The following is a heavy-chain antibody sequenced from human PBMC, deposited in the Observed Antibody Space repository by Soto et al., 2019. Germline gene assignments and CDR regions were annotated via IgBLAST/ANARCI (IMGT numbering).Heavy chain of an antibody. D-gene: IGHD3-10*01. V-gene: IGHV3-13*01. CDR1: GFTFSSYD. Sequence: DVQLVESGGDLVQPGGSLRLSCAASGFTFSSYDMQWVRQVTGKGLEWVSSIGKAGDTYYADSVKGRFTISRESAKNSLYLQMSSLRAGDTAVYYCVRDPAGHGMDVWGQGTTVTVSS. J-gene: IGHJ6*02. CDR2: IGKAGDT. CDR3: VRDPAGHGMDV.